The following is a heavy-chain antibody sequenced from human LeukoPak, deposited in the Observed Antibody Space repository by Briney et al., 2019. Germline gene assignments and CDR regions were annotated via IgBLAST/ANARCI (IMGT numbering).Heavy chain of an antibody. CDR2: IYYSGST. D-gene: IGHD1-7*01. Sequence: PSETLSLTCTVSGGSISSYYWSWIRQPPGKGLEWIGYIYYSGSTNYDPSLKSRVTISVDTSKNQFPLKLSSVTAADTAVYYCARGSWNYVWFDPWGQGTLVTVSS. J-gene: IGHJ5*02. CDR3: ARGSWNYVWFDP. V-gene: IGHV4-59*01. CDR1: GGSISSYY.